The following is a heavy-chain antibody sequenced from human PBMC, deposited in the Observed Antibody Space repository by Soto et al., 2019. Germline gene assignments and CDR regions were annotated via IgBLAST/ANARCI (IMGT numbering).Heavy chain of an antibody. D-gene: IGHD4-17*01. CDR2: INHSGST. V-gene: IGHV4-34*01. J-gene: IGHJ5*02. Sequence: SETLSLTCAVYGVTFIGYYWSWIRQPPGKGLEWIGEINHSGSTNYNPSLKSRVTISVDTSKNQFSLKLSSVTAADTAVYYCARGSRPQYYGDYYAATGYNWFDPWGQGTLVTVSS. CDR3: ARGSRPQYYGDYYAATGYNWFDP. CDR1: GVTFIGYY.